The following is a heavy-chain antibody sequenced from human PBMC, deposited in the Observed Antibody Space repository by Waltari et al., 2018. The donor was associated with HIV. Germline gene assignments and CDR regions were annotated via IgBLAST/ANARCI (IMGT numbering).Heavy chain of an antibody. J-gene: IGHJ3*02. CDR1: GGSIRSSSHY. D-gene: IGHD2-8*02. Sequence: QLHLQESGPGLVKPPETLSLTCTVSGGSIRSSSHYWGWVRHAPGKGLEWIGSLYYTGTTHYNPSLKSRVSMSVDTSNNQFSLNLDSVTAADTALYYCARLSETGGITFGSAFDIWGQGTMVTASS. CDR2: LYYTGTT. V-gene: IGHV4-39*01. CDR3: ARLSETGGITFGSAFDI.